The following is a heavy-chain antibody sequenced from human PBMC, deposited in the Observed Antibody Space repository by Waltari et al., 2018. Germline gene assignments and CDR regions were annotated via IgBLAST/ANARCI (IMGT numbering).Heavy chain of an antibody. CDR2: IYYRGTT. CDR3: ARRRHYDFWSGYFDY. Sequence: QVQLQESGPGLVKPSETLSLTCTVSGDSISSDYWSWIRQPPGKGLEWIGYIYYRGTTNYNPSLKSRVTVSLDTSKNQFSLKLSSVTAADTAVYYCARRRHYDFWSGYFDYWGHGTLVTVSS. D-gene: IGHD3-3*01. V-gene: IGHV4-59*08. J-gene: IGHJ4*01. CDR1: GDSISSDY.